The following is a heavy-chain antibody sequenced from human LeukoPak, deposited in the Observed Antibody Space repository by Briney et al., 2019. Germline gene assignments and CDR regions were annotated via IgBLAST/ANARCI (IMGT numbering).Heavy chain of an antibody. Sequence: GGSLRLSCAASGFTFSSYWMTWVRQAPGKGLEWVAYINQDGSEKYYVDSVKGRFTISRDNAEKSLYAQMSSLRAEDTAVYYCARGAGERGGAFDIWGQGTMVTVSS. J-gene: IGHJ3*02. D-gene: IGHD3-16*01. CDR3: ARGAGERGGAFDI. CDR2: INQDGSEK. CDR1: GFTFSSYW. V-gene: IGHV3-7*05.